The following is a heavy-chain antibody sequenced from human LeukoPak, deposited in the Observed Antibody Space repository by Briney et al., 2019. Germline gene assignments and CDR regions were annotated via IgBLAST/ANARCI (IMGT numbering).Heavy chain of an antibody. CDR2: ISGSGGST. Sequence: PGGSLRLSCAASGFTFSSYAMSWVRQAPGKGLEWVSTISGSGGSTYYADSVKGRFTISRDNSKNTLYLQMNSLRAEDTAVYYCAKHIVAGISYYFEHWGQGIPVTVSS. CDR1: GFTFSSYA. V-gene: IGHV3-23*01. D-gene: IGHD6-19*01. J-gene: IGHJ4*02. CDR3: AKHIVAGISYYFEH.